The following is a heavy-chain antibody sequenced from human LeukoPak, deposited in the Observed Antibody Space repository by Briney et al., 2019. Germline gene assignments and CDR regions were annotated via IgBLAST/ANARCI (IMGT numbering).Heavy chain of an antibody. J-gene: IGHJ6*03. CDR2: ISAYNGNT. Sequence: ASVRVSCKASGYTFTSYGISWVRQAPGQGLECMGWISAYNGNTNYAQKLQGRVTMTTDTSTSTAYMELRSLRSDDTAVYYCARDFHYDILTGYYKYYYYYMDVWGKGTTVTVSS. D-gene: IGHD3-9*01. CDR3: ARDFHYDILTGYYKYYYYYMDV. V-gene: IGHV1-18*01. CDR1: GYTFTSYG.